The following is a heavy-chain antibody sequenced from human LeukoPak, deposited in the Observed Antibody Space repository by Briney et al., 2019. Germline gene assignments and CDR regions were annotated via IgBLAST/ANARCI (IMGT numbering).Heavy chain of an antibody. CDR3: ARGRDGYIYPYFDY. D-gene: IGHD5-24*01. J-gene: IGHJ4*02. V-gene: IGHV3-21*01. CDR2: ISSSSNYI. CDR1: GFTFSSYS. Sequence: GGSLRPSCAASGFTFSSYSMNWVRQAPGKGLEWVSSISSSSNYIYYADSVKGRFTISRDNAKNSLYLQMNSLRAEDTAVYYCARGRDGYIYPYFDYWGQGTLVTVSS.